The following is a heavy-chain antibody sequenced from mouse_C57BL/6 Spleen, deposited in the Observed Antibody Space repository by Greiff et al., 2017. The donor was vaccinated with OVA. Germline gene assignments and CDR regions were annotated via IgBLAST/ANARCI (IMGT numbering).Heavy chain of an antibody. V-gene: IGHV1-61*01. CDR1: GYTFTSYW. CDR3: ARIAYYSNYFDY. J-gene: IGHJ2*01. Sequence: QVQLQQPGAELVRPGSSVKLSCKASGYTFTSYWMDWVKQRPGQGLEWIGNIYPSDSETHYNQKFKDKATLTVDKSSSTAYMQLSSLTSEDSAVYYCARIAYYSNYFDYWGQGTTLTVSS. D-gene: IGHD2-5*01. CDR2: IYPSDSET.